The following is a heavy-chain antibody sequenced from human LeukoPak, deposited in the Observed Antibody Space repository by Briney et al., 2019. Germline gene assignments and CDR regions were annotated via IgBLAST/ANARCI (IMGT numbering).Heavy chain of an antibody. D-gene: IGHD3-3*01. CDR3: AKSYYDFWSGYWGY. J-gene: IGHJ4*02. CDR1: GFTFSSYA. Sequence: GGSLRLSCAPSGFTFSSYAMSWVRQAPGKGLEWVSAISGCGGSTYYADSVKGRFTISRDNSKNTLYLQMNSLRAEDTAVYYCAKSYYDFWSGYWGYWGQGTLVTVSS. CDR2: ISGCGGST. V-gene: IGHV3-23*01.